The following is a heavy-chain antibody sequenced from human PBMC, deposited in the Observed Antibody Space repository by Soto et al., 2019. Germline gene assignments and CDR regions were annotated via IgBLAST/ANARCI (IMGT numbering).Heavy chain of an antibody. D-gene: IGHD1-26*01. CDR1: GFTFSSYA. CDR2: ISGSGGST. J-gene: IGHJ6*02. V-gene: IGHV3-23*01. Sequence: EVQLLESGGGLVQPGGSLRLSCAASGFTFSSYAMSWVRQAPGKGLEWVSAISGSGGSTYYADSVKGRFTISRDNSKNAPYLQMNSLRAEDSAVYYCAKELPGGGSYHDYYYYGMDVWGQGTTVTVSS. CDR3: AKELPGGGSYHDYYYYGMDV.